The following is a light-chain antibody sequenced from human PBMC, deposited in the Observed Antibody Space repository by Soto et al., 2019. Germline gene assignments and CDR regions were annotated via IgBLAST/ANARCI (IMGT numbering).Light chain of an antibody. CDR1: QTISRW. V-gene: IGKV1-5*01. J-gene: IGKJ5*01. CDR3: HSRA. CDR2: DAS. Sequence: DIQLTQTPSTLSASVGDEVTITCRASQTISRWLAWYQQKPGRAPKLLIYDASTLERGVTSRFSGSGSETEFTLTISRLKRDDFATSSCHSRAFGQRTRPE.